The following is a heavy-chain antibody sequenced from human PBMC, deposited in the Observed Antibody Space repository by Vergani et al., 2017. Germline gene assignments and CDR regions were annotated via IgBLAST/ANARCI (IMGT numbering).Heavy chain of an antibody. D-gene: IGHD6-19*01. J-gene: IGHJ4*02. Sequence: EVQLVESGGGLVQPGGSLRLSCAASGFTFSSYEMNWVRQAPGKGLEWVSYISSSGSTIYYADSVKGRFTISRDNAKNSLYLQMNSLRAEDTAVYYCATEGPRQWLFRGWGQGTLVTVSS. CDR3: ATEGPRQWLFRG. V-gene: IGHV3-48*03. CDR2: ISSSGSTI. CDR1: GFTFSSYE.